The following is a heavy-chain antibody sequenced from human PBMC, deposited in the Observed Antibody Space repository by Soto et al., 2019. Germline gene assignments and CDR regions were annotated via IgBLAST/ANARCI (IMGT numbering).Heavy chain of an antibody. V-gene: IGHV3-30-3*01. CDR3: ARDRYGSGSYLVDY. Sequence: GGSLRLSCAASGFTFSSYAMHWVRQAPGKGLEWVAVISYDGSNKYYADSVKGRFTISRDNSKNTLYLQMNSLRAEDTAVYYCARDRYGSGSYLVDYWGQGTLVTVSS. J-gene: IGHJ4*02. CDR2: ISYDGSNK. D-gene: IGHD3-10*01. CDR1: GFTFSSYA.